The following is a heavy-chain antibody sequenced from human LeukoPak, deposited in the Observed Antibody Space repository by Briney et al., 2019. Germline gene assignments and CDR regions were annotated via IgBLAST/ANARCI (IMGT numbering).Heavy chain of an antibody. J-gene: IGHJ3*02. Sequence: ASVKVSCKASGYTFTSNGISWVRQAPGQGLEWMGWISAYKGHTNYAQKLQGRVTMTTDTSTSTAYMELRSLRSDDTAVYYCARAGWWELPRYAFDIWGQGTMVTVSS. CDR2: ISAYKGHT. CDR1: GYTFTSNG. V-gene: IGHV1-18*01. D-gene: IGHD1-26*01. CDR3: ARAGWWELPRYAFDI.